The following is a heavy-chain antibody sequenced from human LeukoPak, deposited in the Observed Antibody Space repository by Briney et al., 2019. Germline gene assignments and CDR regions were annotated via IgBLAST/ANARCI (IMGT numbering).Heavy chain of an antibody. J-gene: IGHJ3*02. D-gene: IGHD3-22*01. CDR3: ARGGLVRLHAFDI. CDR1: GGSFSGYY. Sequence: SETLSLTCAVYGGSFSGYYWSWIRQPPGKGLEWIGEINHSGSTNYNPSLKSRVTISVDTSKNQFSLKLSSVTAADTAVYYCARGGLVRLHAFDIWGQGTMVTVSS. CDR2: INHSGST. V-gene: IGHV4-34*01.